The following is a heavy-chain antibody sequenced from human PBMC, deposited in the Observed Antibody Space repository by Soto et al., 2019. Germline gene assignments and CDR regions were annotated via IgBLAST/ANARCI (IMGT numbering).Heavy chain of an antibody. CDR3: ARRALPNAFVDY. CDR1: GFTVSSNY. Sequence: EVQLMESGGGLVQPGGSLRLSCTVSGFTVSSNYMNWVRQAPGKGLEWVSVIFPDGSAYYTVSVRDKCTISRDNSKNTVYLQMNSLRAEDTAVYFCARRALPNAFVDYRGQGTLVTVSS. J-gene: IGHJ4*02. D-gene: IGHD2-15*01. CDR2: IFPDGSA. V-gene: IGHV3-66*01.